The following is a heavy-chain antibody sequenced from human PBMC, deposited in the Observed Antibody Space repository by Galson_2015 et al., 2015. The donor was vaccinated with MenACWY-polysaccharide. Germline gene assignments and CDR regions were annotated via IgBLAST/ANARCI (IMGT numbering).Heavy chain of an antibody. V-gene: IGHV3-7*01. D-gene: IGHD3-10*02. CDR3: SRERGVRGVFLDQ. J-gene: IGHJ4*02. CDR2: IQQDGSEN. Sequence: SLRIPCAASGFAFSNFWMTWVRQAPGKELEWVASIQQDGSENSLVDSVKPRFTLPRAYAENSPFVKMNSLRAEDSAVYYRSRERGVRGVFLDQWGQGSLVTFSS. CDR1: GFAFSNFW.